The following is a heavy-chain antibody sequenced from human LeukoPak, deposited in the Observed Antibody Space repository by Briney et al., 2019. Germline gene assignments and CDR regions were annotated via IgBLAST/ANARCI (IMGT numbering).Heavy chain of an antibody. CDR3: ARLHCSGGSCYSGSAYYFDY. J-gene: IGHJ4*02. Sequence: PGESLKISCKGSGYSFPNYWIAWVRQMPGKGLEWMGIIYPGDSDTRYNPSFQGQVTISADKSISTAYLQWSSLKASDTAIYYCARLHCSGGSCYSGSAYYFDYWGQGTLVTVSP. D-gene: IGHD2-15*01. CDR2: IYPGDSDT. CDR1: GYSFPNYW. V-gene: IGHV5-51*01.